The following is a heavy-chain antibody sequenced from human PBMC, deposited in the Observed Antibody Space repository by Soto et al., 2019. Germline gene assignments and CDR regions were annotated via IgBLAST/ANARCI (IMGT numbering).Heavy chain of an antibody. D-gene: IGHD6-6*01. CDR2: ISYDGNKK. J-gene: IGHJ6*02. V-gene: IGHV3-30*18. CDR3: AKDRVEYSRHYYYYGMDV. CDR1: GFTFSTYG. Sequence: GGSLRLPCAPSGFTFSTYGMHWVRQAPGKGLEWVALISYDGNKKYYAESVKGRVTISRDNSKNTLYLQMNSLGAEDTAVYYCAKDRVEYSRHYYYYGMDVWGQGTTVTVSS.